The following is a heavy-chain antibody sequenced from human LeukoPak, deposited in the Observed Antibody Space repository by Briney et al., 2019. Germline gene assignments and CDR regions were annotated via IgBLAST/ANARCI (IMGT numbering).Heavy chain of an antibody. J-gene: IGHJ4*02. V-gene: IGHV4-59*01. D-gene: IGHD4-17*01. CDR1: GGSISSYY. CDR3: ARDNYGDYDY. Sequence: SETLFLTSTAPGGSISSYYWSWIRQPPGKGLEWIGYIYYSWSTNYNPSLKSRVTISVDTSKNQFSLKLSSVTAADTAVYYCARDNYGDYDYWGQGTLVTVSS. CDR2: IYYSWST.